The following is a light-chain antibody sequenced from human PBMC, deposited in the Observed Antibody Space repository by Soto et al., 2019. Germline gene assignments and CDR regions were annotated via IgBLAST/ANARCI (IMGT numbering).Light chain of an antibody. Sequence: DIVMTQSPDSLALFLGGRATINCKSSQSILSSSNNKNYLVWYQQKPGHPPKLLISWASTRESGVPDRISGSGFGTDCTLTVSSLQAEDVAVYYCQQCYSSPITFGQGTRLEIK. CDR3: QQCYSSPIT. CDR2: WAS. J-gene: IGKJ5*01. V-gene: IGKV4-1*01. CDR1: QSILSSSNNKNY.